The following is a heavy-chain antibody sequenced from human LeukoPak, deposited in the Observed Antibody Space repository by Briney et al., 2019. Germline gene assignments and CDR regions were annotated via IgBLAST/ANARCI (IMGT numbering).Heavy chain of an antibody. Sequence: SETLSLTCAVSGGSISSGDYSWNWIRQPPGKGLEWIGYIYHSGSTYYSPSLKSRVTISVDRSKNQFSLKLSSVTAADTAVYYCARGNGYYPHFDYWGQGTLVTVSS. CDR2: IYHSGST. V-gene: IGHV4-30-2*01. J-gene: IGHJ4*02. D-gene: IGHD3-22*01. CDR1: GGSISSGDYS. CDR3: ARGNGYYPHFDY.